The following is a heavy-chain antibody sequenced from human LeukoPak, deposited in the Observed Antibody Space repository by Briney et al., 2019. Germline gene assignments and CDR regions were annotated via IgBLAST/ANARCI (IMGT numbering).Heavy chain of an antibody. D-gene: IGHD2-21*01. CDR3: ARVKDDCGDINCPENYFDF. CDR1: GASISRSDCY. J-gene: IGHJ4*02. V-gene: IGHV4-39*07. Sequence: PSETLSLTCTVSGASISRSDCYWGWIRQPPGKGLEWIGSIYYSGSRGSPYYSPSLNSRVIISVDTSKNHLSLRLDSVTAADTAVYYCARVKDDCGDINCPENYFDFWGQGTLVTVSS. CDR2: IYYSGSRGSP.